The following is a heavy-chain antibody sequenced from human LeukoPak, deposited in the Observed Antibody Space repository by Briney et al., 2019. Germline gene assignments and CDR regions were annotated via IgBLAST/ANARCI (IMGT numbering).Heavy chain of an antibody. J-gene: IGHJ4*02. CDR1: GYTFTSYG. V-gene: IGHV1-69*13. Sequence: ASVKVSCKASGYTFTSYGISWVRQAPGQGLEWMGGIIPIFGTANYAQKFQGRVTITADESTSTAYMELSSLRSEDTAVYYCAREPRAGASGFDYWGQGTLVTVSS. D-gene: IGHD1-26*01. CDR2: IIPIFGTA. CDR3: AREPRAGASGFDY.